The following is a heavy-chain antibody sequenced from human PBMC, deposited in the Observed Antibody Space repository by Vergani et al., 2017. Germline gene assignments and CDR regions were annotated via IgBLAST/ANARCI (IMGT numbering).Heavy chain of an antibody. D-gene: IGHD3-3*01. CDR2: IYHGGMT. V-gene: IGHV4-38-2*02. CDR1: NNSIGRDYF. J-gene: IGHJ5*01. Sequence: QVHLQESGPGLVKPSETLSLTCSVSNNSIGRDYFWGWIRRSPGKGLEYIASIYHGGMTYYNPSLKSRATISIDPSENVISLMLTSVTAADTALYHCARHGGSGNYYHLLDSWGQGTLVIVSS. CDR3: ARHGGSGNYYHLLDS.